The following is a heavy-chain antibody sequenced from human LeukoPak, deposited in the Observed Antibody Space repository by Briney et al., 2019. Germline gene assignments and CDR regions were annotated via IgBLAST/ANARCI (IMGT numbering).Heavy chain of an antibody. CDR1: GGSISSGGYY. V-gene: IGHV4-31*03. CDR2: IYYSGST. CDR3: ARDRIAVAGRSCYFDY. J-gene: IGHJ4*02. Sequence: SETLSLTCTVSGGSISSGGYYWSWIRQHPGKGLEWIGYIYYSGSTNYNPSLKSRVTISVDKSKNQFSLKLSSVTAADTAVYYCARDRIAVAGRSCYFDYWGQGTLVTVSS. D-gene: IGHD6-19*01.